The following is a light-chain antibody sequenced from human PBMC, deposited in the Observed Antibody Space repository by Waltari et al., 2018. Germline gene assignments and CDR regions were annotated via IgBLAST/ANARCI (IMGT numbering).Light chain of an antibody. CDR2: RSN. V-gene: IGLV1-44*01. J-gene: IGLJ2*01. CDR1: ISNIASNS. Sequence: QSVVTQPPSASGTPGQTVTISCFGTISNIASNSVNWYQHLPGTAPRLLIHRSNERPSRVPDRFSGSKSGTSASLAISGLQSEDEADYYCAAWDDTLSGVVFGGGTKLTVL. CDR3: AAWDDTLSGVV.